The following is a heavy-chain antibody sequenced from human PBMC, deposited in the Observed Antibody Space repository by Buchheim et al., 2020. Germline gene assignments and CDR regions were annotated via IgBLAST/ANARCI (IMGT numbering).Heavy chain of an antibody. J-gene: IGHJ6*02. CDR2: TYYRSKWYN. CDR3: TRDLDTTSPEMNQYYGMDV. Sequence: QVQLQQSGPGLVKPSQTLSLTCAISGYSVSSSRVSWNWIRQSPSRGLEWLGRTYYRSKWYNDYAVSMKSRITINSDTSKNHFSLQLNSVTPEDTAVYYCTRDLDTTSPEMNQYYGMDVWGQGTT. CDR1: GYSVSSSRVS. V-gene: IGHV6-1*01. D-gene: IGHD5-18*01.